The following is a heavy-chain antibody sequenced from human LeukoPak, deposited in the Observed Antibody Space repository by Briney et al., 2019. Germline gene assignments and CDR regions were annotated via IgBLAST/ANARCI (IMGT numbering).Heavy chain of an antibody. Sequence: GGSLRLSCAASGFTFSSYGMHWVRQAPGKGLEWVAFIRNDGSNKYYADSVKGRFTISRDNSKNTLYLQMNSLRAEDTAVYYCAKDRGRYCSSTSCYGTYYFDYWGQGTLVTVSS. V-gene: IGHV3-30*02. CDR2: IRNDGSNK. D-gene: IGHD2-2*01. CDR1: GFTFSSYG. J-gene: IGHJ4*02. CDR3: AKDRGRYCSSTSCYGTYYFDY.